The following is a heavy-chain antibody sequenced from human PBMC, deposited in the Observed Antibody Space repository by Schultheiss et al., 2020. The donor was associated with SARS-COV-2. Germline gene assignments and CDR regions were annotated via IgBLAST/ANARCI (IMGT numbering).Heavy chain of an antibody. J-gene: IGHJ4*02. D-gene: IGHD3-3*01. CDR1: GGSISSYY. Sequence: SETLSLTCTVSGGSISSYYWSWIRQPPGKGLEWIGYTHYSGSTNYNPSLKSRVTISLDTSKNQFSLKLTSLTAADTAIYYCARGNDFVYFFDSWGQGTPVTVSS. V-gene: IGHV4-59*08. CDR2: THYSGST. CDR3: ARGNDFVYFFDS.